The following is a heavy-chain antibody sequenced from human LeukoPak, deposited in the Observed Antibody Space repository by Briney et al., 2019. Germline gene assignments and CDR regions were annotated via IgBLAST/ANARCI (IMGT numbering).Heavy chain of an antibody. CDR3: ARAHSSGWYAFDY. CDR2: INPNSGGT. D-gene: IGHD6-19*01. J-gene: IGHJ4*02. V-gene: IGHV1-2*02. CDR1: GGSFSSYG. Sequence: ASVKLSCKASGGSFSSYGISWVRQAPGQGLEWMGWINPNSGGTNYAQKFQGRVTMTRDTSISTAYMELSRLRSDDTAVYYCARAHSSGWYAFDYWGQGTLVTVSS.